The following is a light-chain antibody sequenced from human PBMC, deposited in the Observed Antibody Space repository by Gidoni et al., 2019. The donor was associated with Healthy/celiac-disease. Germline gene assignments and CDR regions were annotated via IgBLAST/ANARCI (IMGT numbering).Light chain of an antibody. CDR1: NLGDKY. J-gene: IGLJ2*01. CDR2: QDS. CDR3: QAWDSHVV. V-gene: IGLV3-1*01. Sequence: SYELTQPPSVSVSPGQTASITCSGDNLGDKYACWYQQKPGQSPVLVIYQDSKRPSGSPERFSGSNSGNTATLTISGTQAMDEADYYCQAWDSHVVFGGGTKLTVL.